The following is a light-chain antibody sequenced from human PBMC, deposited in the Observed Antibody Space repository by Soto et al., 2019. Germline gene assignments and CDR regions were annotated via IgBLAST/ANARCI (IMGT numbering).Light chain of an antibody. CDR1: QSVSSSY. Sequence: EIVLTQAPGTLSLSPGEIATLSCRASQSVSSSYLAWYQQKPGQAPRLLIYGASSRATGIPDRFSGSGSGTVVTLTISRLDPEDFEVYYCQQYGSSSITFGQGTRLEIK. V-gene: IGKV3-20*01. CDR3: QQYGSSSIT. CDR2: GAS. J-gene: IGKJ5*01.